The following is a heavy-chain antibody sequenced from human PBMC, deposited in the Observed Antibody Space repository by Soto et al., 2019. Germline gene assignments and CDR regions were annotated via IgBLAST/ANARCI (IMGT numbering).Heavy chain of an antibody. CDR3: AKGAGGRYLQRLGH. D-gene: IGHD3-16*01. J-gene: IGHJ4*01. CDR2: FSWISGGI. V-gene: IGHV3-9*01. CDR1: GFSFQDYA. Sequence: GGSLRLSCSASGFSFQDYAIHWVRQAPGRGLEWVSGFSWISGGIGYAESVKGRFVISRDNAKSSVYLEMNNLRPEDTAVYFCAKGAGGRYLQRLGHWGDVTLFTVS.